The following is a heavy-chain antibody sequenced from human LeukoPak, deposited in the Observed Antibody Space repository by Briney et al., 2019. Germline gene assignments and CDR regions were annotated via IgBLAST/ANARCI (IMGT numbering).Heavy chain of an antibody. CDR1: GYTFTSYD. D-gene: IGHD4-23*01. V-gene: IGHV1-8*01. Sequence: ASVKVSCKASGYTFTSYDINWVRQATGQGLEWMGWMNPNSGNTGYAQKFQGRVTMTRNTSISTAYMELSSLRSEDTAVYYCASKHPSTDYGGNSFYFDYWGQGTLVTVSS. CDR3: ASKHPSTDYGGNSFYFDY. J-gene: IGHJ4*02. CDR2: MNPNSGNT.